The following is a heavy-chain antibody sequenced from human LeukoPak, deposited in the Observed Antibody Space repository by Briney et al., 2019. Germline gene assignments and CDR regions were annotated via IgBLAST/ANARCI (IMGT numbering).Heavy chain of an antibody. Sequence: GGSLRLSCAASGFTVRTHSMSWVRQAPGKGLEWVSVFYGGGSTYYADSVDGRFTISRDSSKKTLFLQMNSLRAEDTALYYCASAREYCGGAECYEYFQHWGQGTLVTVSS. CDR3: ASAREYCGGAECYEYFQH. V-gene: IGHV3-53*01. CDR2: FYGGGST. CDR1: GFTVRTHS. J-gene: IGHJ1*01. D-gene: IGHD2-21*01.